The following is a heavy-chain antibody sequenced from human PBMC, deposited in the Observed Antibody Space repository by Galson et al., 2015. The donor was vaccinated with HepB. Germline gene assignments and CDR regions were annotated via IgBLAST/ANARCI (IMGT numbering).Heavy chain of an antibody. J-gene: IGHJ4*02. D-gene: IGHD6-13*01. CDR2: MSYDGSNK. Sequence: SLRLSCAASGFTFSSYGMHWVRQAPGKGLEWVAVMSYDGSNKYYADAVKGRFTISRDNSKNTLYLQMNSLRAEDTAVYYCANLGGIAAAGTPDYWGQGTLVTVSS. V-gene: IGHV3-30*18. CDR1: GFTFSSYG. CDR3: ANLGGIAAAGTPDY.